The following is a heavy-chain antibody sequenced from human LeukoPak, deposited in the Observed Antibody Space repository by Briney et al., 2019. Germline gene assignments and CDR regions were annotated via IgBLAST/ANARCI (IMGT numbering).Heavy chain of an antibody. Sequence: PGGSLRLSCAASGFTFSNKGLSWVRQAPGKGLEWVSVISGSGGSTYYADSVKGRFTISRHNSKNTMYLQMSSLRAGDTAVYYCARGRLRVIDDFDIWGQGTMVTVSS. CDR1: GFTFSNKG. CDR3: ARGRLRVIDDFDI. D-gene: IGHD2-21*01. CDR2: ISGSGGST. V-gene: IGHV3-23*01. J-gene: IGHJ3*02.